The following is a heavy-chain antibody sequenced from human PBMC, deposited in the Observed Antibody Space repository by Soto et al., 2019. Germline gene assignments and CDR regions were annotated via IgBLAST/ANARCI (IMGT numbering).Heavy chain of an antibody. CDR2: LSYAGDT. D-gene: IGHD2-2*01. CDR3: ASRYLEHCFSSSCSAPYDY. J-gene: IGHJ4*02. CDR1: GFTLSTYD. V-gene: IGHV3-13*01. Sequence: GGSLRLSCAASGFTLSTYDMHWVRQATGKGLEWVAALSYAGDTYYPGSVKGRFTISRENAKNSLYLQMNSLRAEDTAVYYCASRYLEHCFSSSCSAPYDYWGQGALVTVSS.